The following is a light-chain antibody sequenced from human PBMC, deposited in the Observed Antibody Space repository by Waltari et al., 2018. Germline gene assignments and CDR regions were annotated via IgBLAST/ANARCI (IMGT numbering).Light chain of an antibody. CDR3: QQTFSTQTT. CDR2: AAS. V-gene: IGKV1-39*01. J-gene: IGKJ5*01. CDR1: QTISSY. Sequence: TGRASQTISSYLNWYQQKPGKAPKFLIYAASSLRSGVPSRFSGSRSGTEFTLTISSLQPEDFATYYCQQTFSTQTTFGQGTRLELK.